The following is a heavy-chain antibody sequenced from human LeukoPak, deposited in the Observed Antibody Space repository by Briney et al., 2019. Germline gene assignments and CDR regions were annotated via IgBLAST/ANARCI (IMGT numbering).Heavy chain of an antibody. D-gene: IGHD3-10*01. CDR2: IYDSRST. V-gene: IGHV4-39*01. CDR1: GGSISSSSYY. Sequence: SETLSPTCTVSGGSISSSSYYWGWIRQPPGKGLEWIASIYDSRSTYYNPSLKSRLTISVDTSKNQFSLRLSSVTAADTATYYCARPYHYDSGSRGTAFDIWGQGTMVTVSS. CDR3: ARPYHYDSGSRGTAFDI. J-gene: IGHJ3*02.